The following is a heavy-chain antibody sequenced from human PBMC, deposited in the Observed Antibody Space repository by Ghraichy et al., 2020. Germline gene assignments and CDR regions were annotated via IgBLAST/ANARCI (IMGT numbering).Heavy chain of an antibody. CDR1: GFTFSSYW. D-gene: IGHD6-13*01. CDR2: IKQDGSEK. V-gene: IGHV3-7*01. Sequence: GESLNISCAASGFTFSSYWMSWVRQAPGKGLEWVANIKQDGSEKYYVDSVKGRFTISRDNAKNSLYLQMNSLRAEDTAVYYCARDDYSSSWYLIDYWGQGTLVTVSS. CDR3: ARDDYSSSWYLIDY. J-gene: IGHJ4*02.